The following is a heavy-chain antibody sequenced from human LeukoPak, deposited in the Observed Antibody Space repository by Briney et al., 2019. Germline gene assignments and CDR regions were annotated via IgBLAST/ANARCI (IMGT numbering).Heavy chain of an antibody. V-gene: IGHV4-59*12. J-gene: IGHJ4*02. CDR3: ARGGYGDYPFDY. Sequence: SETLSLTCTVSGGSISSYYWSWIRQPPGKGLEWIGEIYHSGSTNYNPSLKSRVTISVDKSKNQFSLKLSSVTAADTAVYYCARGGYGDYPFDYWGQGTLVTVSS. CDR1: GGSISSYY. D-gene: IGHD4-17*01. CDR2: IYHSGST.